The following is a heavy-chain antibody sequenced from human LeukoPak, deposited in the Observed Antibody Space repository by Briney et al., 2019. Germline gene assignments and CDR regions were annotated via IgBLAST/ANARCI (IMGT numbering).Heavy chain of an antibody. D-gene: IGHD2-2*01. CDR3: ARISGYQPATVTRYYYYSYYMDV. CDR1: GFTFSSYG. CDR2: ISGSGGST. V-gene: IGHV3-23*01. J-gene: IGHJ6*03. Sequence: GGSLRLSCAVSGFTFSSYGMSWVRQAPGKGLEWVSAISGSGGSTYYADSVKGRFTISRDNSKNSLYLQMNSLRAEDTAVYYCARISGYQPATVTRYYYYSYYMDVWGKGTTVTISS.